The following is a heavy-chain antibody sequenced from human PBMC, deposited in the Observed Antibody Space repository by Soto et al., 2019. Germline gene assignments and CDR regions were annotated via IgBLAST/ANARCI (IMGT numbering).Heavy chain of an antibody. Sequence: EVQLLESGGGLVQPGGSLRLSCTASGFTFSTYGMSWVRQASGKGLEWVSSLSGDGTTTYYIDSVKGRFTISRDNSRNTLSLQMNSLRTGDTAIYYCAKDISFDTGAYSSWGQGILVAVSS. V-gene: IGHV3-23*01. D-gene: IGHD2-8*02. J-gene: IGHJ5*02. CDR3: AKDISFDTGAYSS. CDR2: LSGDGTTT. CDR1: GFTFSTYG.